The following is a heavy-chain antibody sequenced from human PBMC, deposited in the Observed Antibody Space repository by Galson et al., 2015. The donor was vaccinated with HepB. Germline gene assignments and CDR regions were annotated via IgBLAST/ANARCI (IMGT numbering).Heavy chain of an antibody. CDR2: IWSDGTNK. Sequence: SLRLSCAASGFTFSSYSIHWVRQAPGKGLEWVAVIWSDGTNKYYADSVKGRFTISRDNSKNTVFLQMNSLRAEDTAVFYCAREILGATGWFDPWGQGTLVTVSS. V-gene: IGHV3-33*01. J-gene: IGHJ5*02. CDR3: AREILGATGWFDP. D-gene: IGHD1-26*01. CDR1: GFTFSSYS.